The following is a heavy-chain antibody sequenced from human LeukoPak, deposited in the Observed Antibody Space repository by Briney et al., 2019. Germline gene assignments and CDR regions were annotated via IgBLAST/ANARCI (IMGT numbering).Heavy chain of an antibody. CDR1: GFTFSSYG. CDR3: AKGALSSSWSADY. J-gene: IGHJ4*02. CDR2: ISYDGSNK. V-gene: IGHV3-30*18. D-gene: IGHD6-13*01. Sequence: GGSLRLSCAASGFTFSSYGMHWDRRAPGKGLEWVAVISYDGSNKYYADSVKGRFTISRDNSKNTLYLQMNSLRAEDTAVYYCAKGALSSSWSADYWGQGTLITVSS.